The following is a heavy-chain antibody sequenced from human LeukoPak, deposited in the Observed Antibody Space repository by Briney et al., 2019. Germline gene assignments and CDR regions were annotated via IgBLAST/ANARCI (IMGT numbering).Heavy chain of an antibody. J-gene: IGHJ4*02. D-gene: IGHD5-12*01. Sequence: SETLSLTCTVSGASVSNYYWSWIRQPPGKGLEWNGYFSYSGSTNYNPSLKSRVTISVDTSKNQFSLKLSSVTAADTAVYYCARGPLDSGYTYFDYWGQGTLVSVAS. CDR3: ARGPLDSGYTYFDY. CDR1: GASVSNYY. V-gene: IGHV4-59*02. CDR2: FSYSGST.